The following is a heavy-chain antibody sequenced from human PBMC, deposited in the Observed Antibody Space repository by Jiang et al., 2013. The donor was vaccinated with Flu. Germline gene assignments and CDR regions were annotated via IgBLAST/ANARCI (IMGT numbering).Heavy chain of an antibody. CDR1: GYTFTSYG. Sequence: GAEVKKPGASVKVSCKASGYTFTSYGISWVRQAPGQGLEWMGWISAYNGNTNYAQKLQGRVTMTTDTSTSTAYMELRSLRSDDTAVYYCARDKRFLGVTSGYYYYYGMDVWGQGTTVTVSS. J-gene: IGHJ6*02. V-gene: IGHV1-18*04. CDR3: ARDKRFLGVTSGYYYYYGMDV. CDR2: ISAYNGNT. D-gene: IGHD4-17*01.